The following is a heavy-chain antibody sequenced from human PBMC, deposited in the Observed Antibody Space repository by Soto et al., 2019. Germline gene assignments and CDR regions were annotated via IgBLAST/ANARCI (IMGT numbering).Heavy chain of an antibody. D-gene: IGHD1-26*01. V-gene: IGHV1-69*13. Sequence: SVKLAYKASGETFSSYCISWVRQAPGQGLEWMGGIIPIFGTANYAQKFQGRVTITADESTSTAYMELSSLRSEDTAVYYCARGQGGSYHFDYWGQGTLVTVSS. CDR3: ARGQGGSYHFDY. CDR1: GETFSSYC. J-gene: IGHJ4*02. CDR2: IIPIFGTA.